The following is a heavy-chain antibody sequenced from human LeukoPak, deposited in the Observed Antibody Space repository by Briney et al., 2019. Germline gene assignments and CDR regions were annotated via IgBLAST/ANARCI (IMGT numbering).Heavy chain of an antibody. Sequence: SETLSLTCAVSGATTNGGGYYWNWIRQHPGKGLEWIGYIYYSGNTNYNPSLKSRVTMSVDTSKNHFSLKLSSVTAADTALYYCAGSRYCSGGTCYATFDYWSQGTLVTVSS. CDR2: IYYSGNT. J-gene: IGHJ4*02. V-gene: IGHV4-31*11. D-gene: IGHD2-15*01. CDR1: GATTNGGGYY. CDR3: AGSRYCSGGTCYATFDY.